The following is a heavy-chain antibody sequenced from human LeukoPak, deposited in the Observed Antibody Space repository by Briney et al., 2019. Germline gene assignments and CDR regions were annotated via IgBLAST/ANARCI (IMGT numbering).Heavy chain of an antibody. Sequence: SQTLSLTCTVSDGSISSGYYFWSWVRQPAGKGLGWIGRIYTSGSTNYNPSLKSRVTMSLDTSKNHFSLKLNSVIAADTAVYYCARGGAAGLYFWGQGTLVTVSS. CDR1: DGSISSGYYF. V-gene: IGHV4-61*02. D-gene: IGHD6-13*01. CDR2: IYTSGST. J-gene: IGHJ4*02. CDR3: ARGGAAGLYF.